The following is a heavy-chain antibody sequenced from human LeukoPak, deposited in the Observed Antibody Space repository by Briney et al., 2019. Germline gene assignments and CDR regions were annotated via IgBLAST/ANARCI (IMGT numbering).Heavy chain of an antibody. CDR1: GGSINSDIYS. CDR2: IYYSGNT. V-gene: IGHV4-39*01. D-gene: IGHD1-7*01. CDR3: ARLTITGTGRGYMYV. J-gene: IGHJ6*03. Sequence: SETLSLTCTVSGGSINSDIYSWGWIRQPPGKGLEWIGTIYYSGNTYYNASLDSRVTISVDTSKNQFSLKLSSVTAADTAVYYCARLTITGTGRGYMYVWGKGTTVTVSS.